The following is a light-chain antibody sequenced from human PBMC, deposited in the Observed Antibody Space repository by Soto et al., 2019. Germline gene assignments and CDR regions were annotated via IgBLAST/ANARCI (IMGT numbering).Light chain of an antibody. CDR2: EVS. CDR3: ISYTSSSTWV. V-gene: IGLV2-14*01. Sequence: QSALTQPASVSGSPGQSFTISCTGTSSDVGGYNYVSWYQQHPGTAPKLMIYEVSNRPSGVSDRFSGSRSGNTASLTISGLQAEDESDYYCISYTSSSTWVFGGGTKLTVL. CDR1: SSDVGGYNY. J-gene: IGLJ3*02.